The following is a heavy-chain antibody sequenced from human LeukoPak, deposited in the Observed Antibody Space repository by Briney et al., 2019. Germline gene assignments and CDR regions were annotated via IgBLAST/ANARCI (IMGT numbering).Heavy chain of an antibody. CDR3: ARVDRYHYYLDV. CDR1: GDTFSTFS. J-gene: IGHJ6*03. V-gene: IGHV1-69*05. CDR2: IIPVFGTA. Sequence: SVKVSCKASGDTFSTFSITWVRQAPGQGPEWMGGIIPVFGTANYAQQFQGRVAVATDESTSTAYLELSSLRSEDTAIYYCARVDRYHYYLDVWGKGTTVTVSS.